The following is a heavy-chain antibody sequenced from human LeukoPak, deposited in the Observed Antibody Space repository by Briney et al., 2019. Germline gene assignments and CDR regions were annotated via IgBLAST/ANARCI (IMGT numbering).Heavy chain of an antibody. Sequence: SETLSLTFTVSGGSISSYYWSWIRQPPGKGLEWIGYIYYSGSTNYNPSLKSRVTISVDTSKNQFSLKLSSVTAADTAVYYCARRRSSSGSRAGERWFDPWGQGTLVTVSS. CDR3: ARRRSSSGSRAGERWFDP. J-gene: IGHJ5*02. V-gene: IGHV4-59*01. D-gene: IGHD3-22*01. CDR1: GGSISSYY. CDR2: IYYSGST.